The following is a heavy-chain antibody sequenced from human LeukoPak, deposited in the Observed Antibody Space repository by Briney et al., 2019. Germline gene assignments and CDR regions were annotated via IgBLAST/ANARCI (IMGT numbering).Heavy chain of an antibody. CDR3: VRGASSGHYVSGDY. CDR2: ISFDAATT. Sequence: GGSLRLSCAASGFTFNKYWVHWVRQAPGKGLVWVSRISFDAATTSYADSVKGRFTISRDNVKNTVSLQMNSLRAEDTATYYCVRGASSGHYVSGDYWGQGTLVTVSA. J-gene: IGHJ4*02. D-gene: IGHD3-22*01. CDR1: GFTFNKYW. V-gene: IGHV3-74*01.